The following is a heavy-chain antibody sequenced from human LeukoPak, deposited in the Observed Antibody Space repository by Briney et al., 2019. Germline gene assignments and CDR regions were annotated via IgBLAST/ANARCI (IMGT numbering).Heavy chain of an antibody. CDR3: ARTGHYQFDS. CDR2: VSIYNDNT. CDR1: GYSFTDYD. J-gene: IGHJ4*02. D-gene: IGHD3-9*01. Sequence: ASVTVSFTASGYSFTDYDFSWVRQAPGQGLEWLGWVSIYNDNTNYAREFQDRITMTTDISTSTAYMELKSLTSDDTAVYFCARTGHYQFDSWGQGTLVTVSS. V-gene: IGHV1-18*01.